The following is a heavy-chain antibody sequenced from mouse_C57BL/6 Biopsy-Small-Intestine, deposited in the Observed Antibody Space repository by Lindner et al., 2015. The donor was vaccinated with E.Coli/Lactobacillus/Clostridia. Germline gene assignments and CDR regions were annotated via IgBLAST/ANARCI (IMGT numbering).Heavy chain of an antibody. V-gene: IGHV1-81*01. J-gene: IGHJ4*01. CDR3: AQPGGYCDSTSCFDY. D-gene: IGHD2-5*01. Sequence: SVKVSCKASGGTFGSYGLSWVRQAPGQGLEWMGGIIPIFGTAIYAQKFQGRVTITADKSTSTAYMELSSLRSEDTAVYYCAQPGGYCDSTSCFDYWGQGTLVTVSS. CDR1: GGTFGSYG. CDR2: IIPIFGTA.